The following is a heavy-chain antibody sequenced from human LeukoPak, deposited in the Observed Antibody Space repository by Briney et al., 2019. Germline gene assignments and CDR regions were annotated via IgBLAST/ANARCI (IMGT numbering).Heavy chain of an antibody. J-gene: IGHJ6*02. D-gene: IGHD5-12*01. Sequence: PGGSLRLSCAASGFTFSSYSMNWVRQAPGKGLEWVSSISSSSSYIYYADSVKGRFTISRDNSKNTLYLQMNSLRAEDTAVYYCAREGGYGVNMEYYGMDVWGQGTTVTVSS. CDR2: ISSSSSYI. V-gene: IGHV3-21*01. CDR3: AREGGYGVNMEYYGMDV. CDR1: GFTFSSYS.